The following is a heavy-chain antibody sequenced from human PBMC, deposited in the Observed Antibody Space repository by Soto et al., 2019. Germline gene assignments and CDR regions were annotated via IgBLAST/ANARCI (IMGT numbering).Heavy chain of an antibody. CDR3: ARPRGIAPAVWYFDL. CDR1: GGSISSHY. V-gene: IGHV4-59*08. D-gene: IGHD6-13*01. J-gene: IGHJ2*01. CDR2: IYYSGIT. Sequence: QVQLQESGPGLVKPSETLSLTCTVSGGSISSHYWSWIRQPPGRGLEWIGFIYYSGITDSNPSLKSRVTISLDTSKNQLSLRLSSVTAAATAVYYCARPRGIAPAVWYFDLWGRGTLVTVSS.